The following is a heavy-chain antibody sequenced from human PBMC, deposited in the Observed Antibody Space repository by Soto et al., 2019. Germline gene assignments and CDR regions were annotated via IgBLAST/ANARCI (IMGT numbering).Heavy chain of an antibody. CDR2: ISGSGGST. Sequence: GGSLRVSCAASGFPFSSYAMSWVRPAPGKGLEWVSAISGSGGSTYYADSVKGRFTISRDNSKNTLYLQMNSLRAEDTAVYYCAKDRRQWLVLGYFDYWGQGTLVTVSS. CDR1: GFPFSSYA. CDR3: AKDRRQWLVLGYFDY. V-gene: IGHV3-23*01. D-gene: IGHD6-19*01. J-gene: IGHJ4*02.